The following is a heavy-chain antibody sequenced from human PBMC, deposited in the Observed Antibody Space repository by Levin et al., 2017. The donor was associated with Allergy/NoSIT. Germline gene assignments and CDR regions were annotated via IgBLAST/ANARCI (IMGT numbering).Heavy chain of an antibody. CDR3: ATVAAGGKWYFDF. CDR2: IKEDGSEE. V-gene: IGHV3-7*01. D-gene: IGHD6-13*01. Sequence: GESLKISCAASGFTFSSYWMSWVRQAPGKGLEWVANIKEDGSEEHYVDSVKGRFTISRDNAKNSLYLQVNSLRAEDTAVYYCATVAAGGKWYFDFWGQGTLVTVTS. J-gene: IGHJ4*02. CDR1: GFTFSSYW.